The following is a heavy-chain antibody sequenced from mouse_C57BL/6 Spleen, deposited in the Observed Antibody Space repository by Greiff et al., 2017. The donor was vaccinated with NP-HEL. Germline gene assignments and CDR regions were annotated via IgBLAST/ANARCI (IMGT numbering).Heavy chain of an antibody. Sequence: QVHVKQSGAELVRPGASVTLSCKASGYTFTDYEMHWVKQTPVHGLEWIGAIDPETGGTAYNQKFKGKAILTADKSSSTAYMELRSLTSEDSAVYYCTRWLEGYYAMDYWGQGTSVTVSS. D-gene: IGHD2-2*01. CDR3: TRWLEGYYAMDY. CDR2: IDPETGGT. V-gene: IGHV1-15*01. J-gene: IGHJ4*01. CDR1: GYTFTDYE.